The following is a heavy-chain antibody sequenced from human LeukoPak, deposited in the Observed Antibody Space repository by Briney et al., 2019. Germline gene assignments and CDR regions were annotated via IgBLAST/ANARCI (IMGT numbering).Heavy chain of an antibody. J-gene: IGHJ5*02. CDR3: ARHVSPLGSSYWFDP. Sequence: SETLSLTCTVSGGSITNYYWSWIRQPPGKGVEWIGNIFNSRNTSYNPSLSSRVTISVDTSKNRFSLKVSSVTAADTAVYYCARHVSPLGSSYWFDPWGQGTLVTVSS. V-gene: IGHV4-59*08. CDR1: GGSITNYY. D-gene: IGHD6-6*01. CDR2: IFNSRNT.